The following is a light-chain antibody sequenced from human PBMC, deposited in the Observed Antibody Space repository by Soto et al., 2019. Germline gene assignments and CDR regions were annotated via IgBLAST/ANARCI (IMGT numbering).Light chain of an antibody. CDR3: QQYGSSPRT. CDR2: GAS. J-gene: IGKJ1*01. Sequence: EIVLTQSPGTLSLSPGERATLSCRASQSVGSSFLAWYQQRPGQGPSLLIYGASSRATGIPDRFSGSGSGTDFTLSISRLEPEDFAVYYCQQYGSSPRTFGQGTKVEIK. V-gene: IGKV3-20*01. CDR1: QSVGSSF.